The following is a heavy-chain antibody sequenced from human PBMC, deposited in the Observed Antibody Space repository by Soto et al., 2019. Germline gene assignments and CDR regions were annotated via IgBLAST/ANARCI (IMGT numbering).Heavy chain of an antibody. CDR2: FSGGSGAI. CDR3: ARWNGFGDS. J-gene: IGHJ4*02. Sequence: GGSLRLCCAVSGFSLGPYGVTWVRQTPGKGLEWVTGFSGGSGAIFYADSVRGRFTISRDSSTAYLQMNNLRPEGTAVYFCARWNGFGDSSGQGSLVTVSS. CDR1: GFSLGPYG. V-gene: IGHV3-23*01. D-gene: IGHD1-1*01.